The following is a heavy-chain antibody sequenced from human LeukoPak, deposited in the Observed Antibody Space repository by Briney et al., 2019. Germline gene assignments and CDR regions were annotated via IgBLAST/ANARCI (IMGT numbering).Heavy chain of an antibody. D-gene: IGHD6-19*01. CDR2: INPSGGST. V-gene: IGHV1-46*01. CDR3: ARDGDRQSQQWLASPSVY. CDR1: GGTFSSYA. Sequence: ASVKVSCKASGGTFSSYAISWVRQAPGQGLEWMEIINPSGGSTSYAQKFQGRVTMTRNTSTSTVYLELSSLRSEDTAVYYCARDGDRQSQQWLASPSVYWGQGTLVTVSS. J-gene: IGHJ4*02.